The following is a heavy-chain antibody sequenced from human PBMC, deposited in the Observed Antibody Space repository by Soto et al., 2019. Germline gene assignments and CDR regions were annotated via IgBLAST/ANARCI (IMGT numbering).Heavy chain of an antibody. Sequence: SGPTLVNPTQTLTLTCSSSNFSISTSGVGVGWIRQPPGKALEWLALIYWNEDKRYSTSLKTRLTITKDTSKNQVVLTLTNMDPVDTATYYCARTLISVWISSPWGQFDYWGQGIPVTVSS. V-gene: IGHV2-5*01. CDR1: NFSISTSGVG. J-gene: IGHJ4*02. CDR3: ARTLISVWISSPWGQFDY. CDR2: IYWNEDK. D-gene: IGHD7-27*01.